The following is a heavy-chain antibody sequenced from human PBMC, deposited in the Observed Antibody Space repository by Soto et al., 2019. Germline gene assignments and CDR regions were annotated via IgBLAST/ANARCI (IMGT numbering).Heavy chain of an antibody. V-gene: IGHV1-69*13. Sequence: VALVKVSCKTSGGTFSSYAISWVRQAPGQGLEWMGGIIPIFGTANYAQKFQGRVTITADESTSTAYMELSSLRSEDTAVYYCARYCSSTSCFVYYYYGMDVWGQGTTVTVS. D-gene: IGHD2-2*01. CDR3: ARYCSSTSCFVYYYYGMDV. CDR2: IIPIFGTA. J-gene: IGHJ6*02. CDR1: GGTFSSYA.